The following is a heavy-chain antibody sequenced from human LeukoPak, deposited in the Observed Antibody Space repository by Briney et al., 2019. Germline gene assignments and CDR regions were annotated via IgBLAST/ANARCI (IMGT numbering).Heavy chain of an antibody. Sequence: SETLSLTCTVSGGSLSSSSYYWGWIRQPPGKGLEWIGSTYYSGSTYYNPSLKSRVTISVDTSKNQFSLKLSSVTAADTAVYYCAGLWFGELLYNWFDPWGQGTLVTVSS. CDR3: AGLWFGELLYNWFDP. CDR2: TYYSGST. D-gene: IGHD3-10*01. J-gene: IGHJ5*01. V-gene: IGHV4-39*01. CDR1: GGSLSSSSYY.